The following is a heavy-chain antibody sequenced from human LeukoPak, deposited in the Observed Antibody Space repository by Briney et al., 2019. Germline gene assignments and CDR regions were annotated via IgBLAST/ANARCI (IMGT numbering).Heavy chain of an antibody. J-gene: IGHJ5*02. V-gene: IGHV3-23*01. D-gene: IGHD1-1*01. CDR3: ARDTQPWNGGWFDP. CDR1: GFTFSSYA. CDR2: ISGSGGST. Sequence: PGGSLRLSCAASGFTFSSYAMSWVRQAPGKGLEWVSAISGSGGSTYYADSVKGRFTISRDNSKNTLYLQMNSLRAEDTAVYYCARDTQPWNGGWFDPWGQGTLVTVSS.